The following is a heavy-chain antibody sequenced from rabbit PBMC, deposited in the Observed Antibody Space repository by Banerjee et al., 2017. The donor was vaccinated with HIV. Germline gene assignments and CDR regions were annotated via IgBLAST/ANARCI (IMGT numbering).Heavy chain of an antibody. CDR3: ARDLAGVIGWNFNL. CDR2: IYAGKGTT. CDR1: GFDFSSYYM. J-gene: IGHJ4*01. D-gene: IGHD4-1*01. V-gene: IGHV1S45*01. Sequence: QEQLEESGGDLVKPEGSLTLTCKASGFDFSSYYMSWVRQAPGKGLEWIGIIYAGKGTTDYATWAKGRFTISKTSWTTVTLQMTSLTAADTASYFCARDLAGVIGWNFNLWGPGTLVTVS.